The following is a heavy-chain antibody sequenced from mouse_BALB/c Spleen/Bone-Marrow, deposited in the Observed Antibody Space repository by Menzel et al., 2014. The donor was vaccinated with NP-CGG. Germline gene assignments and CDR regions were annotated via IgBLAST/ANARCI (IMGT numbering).Heavy chain of an antibody. J-gene: IGHJ2*01. CDR3: TRGWDGYYFDY. D-gene: IGHD4-1*01. CDR2: IDTSDTYT. CDR1: GYTFTDYW. Sequence: VKLMESGAELVMPGASVKMSCKASGYTFTDYWMHWVKQRPGQGLEWIGAIDTSDTYTNYNQKFKGKATLTVDESSSTAYMQLSSLTSEDSAVYFCTRGWDGYYFDYWGQGTTLTASS. V-gene: IGHV1-69*01.